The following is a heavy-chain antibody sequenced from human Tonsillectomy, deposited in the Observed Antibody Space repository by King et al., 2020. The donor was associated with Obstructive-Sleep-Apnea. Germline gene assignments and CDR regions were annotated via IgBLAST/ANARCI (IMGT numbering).Heavy chain of an antibody. CDR1: GFSFSNYA. Sequence: VQLVESGGGLVQPGGSLRLSCAASGFSFSNYAMNWVRQAPGEGLEWVSAISGSGGRTYYADSVKGRFTISRDNSKNTLYLQMNSLRAEDTAVYFCAKDLSEQYFRLWGQGTLVTVSS. J-gene: IGHJ1*01. V-gene: IGHV3-23*04. CDR2: ISGSGGRT. CDR3: AKDLSEQYFRL.